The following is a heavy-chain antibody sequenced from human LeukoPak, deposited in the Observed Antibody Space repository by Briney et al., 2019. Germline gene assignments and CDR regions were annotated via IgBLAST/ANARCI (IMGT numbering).Heavy chain of an antibody. CDR2: VYYGRTT. V-gene: IGHV4-39*01. CDR1: AASFISSSHH. CDR3: VRHDGRGGATMGAFDS. J-gene: IGHJ5*01. D-gene: IGHD5-12*01. Sequence: SETLSLTCTVSAASFISSSHHWGWIRQSPGKGLVWIGTVYYGRTTYYNPSLDGRVTISLDTSANHFSLQLNSVTAADTAVYYCVRHDGRGGATMGAFDSWGQGPLVTVSS.